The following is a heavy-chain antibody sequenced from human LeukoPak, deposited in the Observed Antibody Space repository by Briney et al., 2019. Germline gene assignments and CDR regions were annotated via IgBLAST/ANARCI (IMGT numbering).Heavy chain of an antibody. Sequence: VASVKVSCKASGYTFISYYMHWVRQAPGQGLEWMGWINTNTGNPTYVQGFTGRFVFSLDTSVSTAYLQISSLKAEDTAVYYCARVPKAELRYFDWFRQQNYYYYMDVWGKGTTVTVSS. J-gene: IGHJ6*03. D-gene: IGHD3-9*01. CDR1: GYTFISYY. V-gene: IGHV7-4-1*02. CDR3: ARVPKAELRYFDWFRQQNYYYYMDV. CDR2: INTNTGNP.